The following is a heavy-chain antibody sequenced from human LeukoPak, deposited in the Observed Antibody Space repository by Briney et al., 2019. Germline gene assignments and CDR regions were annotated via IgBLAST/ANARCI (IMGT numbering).Heavy chain of an antibody. CDR2: ISPGSGTI. J-gene: IGHJ4*02. D-gene: IGHD6-19*01. V-gene: IGHV3-48*02. CDR3: ARDKGNGWYGNY. Sequence: GGSLRVSCAASGFSFSTYSMTWVRQAPGKGLEWVSYISPGSGTIYYADSVRGRFTISRDNAKNSLYLQMNSLRDEDTAVYYCARDKGNGWYGNYWGQGTLVTVSS. CDR1: GFSFSTYS.